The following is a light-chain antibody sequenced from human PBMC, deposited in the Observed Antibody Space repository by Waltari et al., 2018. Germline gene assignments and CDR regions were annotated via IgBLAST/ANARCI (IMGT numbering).Light chain of an antibody. CDR3: QSYDSSNHWV. J-gene: IGLJ3*02. CDR2: EDH. CDR1: SGSIASNY. V-gene: IGLV6-57*01. Sequence: NFMLTQPHSVSESPVQAVTISCPRRSGSIASNYVHWYYQRPGSSPTTVIYEDHQRPAGVPDRFSGSIDSSSNSASLTISGLKTEDEADYYCQSYDSSNHWVFGGGTKLTVL.